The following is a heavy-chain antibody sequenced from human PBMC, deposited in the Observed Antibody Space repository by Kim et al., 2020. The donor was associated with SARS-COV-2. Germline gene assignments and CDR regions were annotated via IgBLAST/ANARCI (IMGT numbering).Heavy chain of an antibody. CDR2: INPGKGNT. J-gene: IGHJ4*02. V-gene: IGHV1-3*01. CDR1: GYIFTNYA. D-gene: IGHD4-4*01. CDR3: ARDTGEGPTPFDC. Sequence: ASVKVSCRASGYIFTNYAIHWVRQAPGQRLEWMGWINPGKGNTRYSQKFQGRVTITRDTSGSTAYMELSSLRSEDTAVYYCARDTGEGPTPFDCWGQGTLVTVSP.